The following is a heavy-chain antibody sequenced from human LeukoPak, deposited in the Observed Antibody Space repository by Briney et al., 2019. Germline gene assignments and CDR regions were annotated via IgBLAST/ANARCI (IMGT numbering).Heavy chain of an antibody. V-gene: IGHV3-21*01. D-gene: IGHD6-19*01. CDR3: ARGWDSRGWYDYYYMDV. CDR2: ISSSSSYI. Sequence: GGSLRLSCAASGFTFSSYSMNWVRQAPGKGLEWVSSISSSSSYIYYADSVKGRFTISRDNAKNSLYLQMNSLRVEDTAVYYCARGWDSRGWYDYYYMDVWGKGTTVTVSS. J-gene: IGHJ6*03. CDR1: GFTFSSYS.